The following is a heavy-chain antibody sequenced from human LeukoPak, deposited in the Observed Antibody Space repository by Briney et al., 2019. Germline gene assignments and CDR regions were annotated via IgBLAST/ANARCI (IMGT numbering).Heavy chain of an antibody. CDR2: ISYDGSNK. CDR1: GFTFSSYG. J-gene: IGHJ4*02. V-gene: IGHV3-30*03. CDR3: TPTTTYYFDY. Sequence: GGSLRLSCAASGFTFSSYGMHWVRQAPGKRLEWVAVISYDGSNKYYADSVKGRFTISRDNSKNTLYLQMNSLRAEDTAVYYCTPTTTYYFDYWGQGTLVTVSS. D-gene: IGHD4-11*01.